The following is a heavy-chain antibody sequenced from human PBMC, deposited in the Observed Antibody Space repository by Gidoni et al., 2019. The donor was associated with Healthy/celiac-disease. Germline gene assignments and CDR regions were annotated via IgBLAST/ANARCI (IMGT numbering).Heavy chain of an antibody. V-gene: IGHV1-69*06. CDR3: SGGVEMGGDY. CDR2: IFPIFGTA. D-gene: IGHD3-16*01. CDR1: GGTFSSYA. J-gene: IGHJ4*02. Sequence: VQLVQSGTAVKRPGPSVKVSCKASGGTFSSYANSWVRQAPGQGLEWMGGIFPIFGTANDAQKFQGRVTITADKSTSTAYMGLTSRRSDDTAVYCCSGGVEMGGDYWGQGTLVTVSS.